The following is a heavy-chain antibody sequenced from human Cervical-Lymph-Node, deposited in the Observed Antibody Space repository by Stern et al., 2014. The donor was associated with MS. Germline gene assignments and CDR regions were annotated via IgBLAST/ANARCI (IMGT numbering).Heavy chain of an antibody. J-gene: IGHJ4*02. CDR1: RDSFTHYW. Sequence: EVQLVQSGAEVKKPGESLKISCKASRDSFTHYWIGWVRQMPGKGLGWMGIIFPGDSDTKSSPSFEGQVTFSVDRSTSTASLQWSSLKASDTAIYYCARHHGRSPTPFDSWGQGTRVTVSS. CDR2: IFPGDSDT. CDR3: ARHHGRSPTPFDS. V-gene: IGHV5-51*01. D-gene: IGHD5-24*01.